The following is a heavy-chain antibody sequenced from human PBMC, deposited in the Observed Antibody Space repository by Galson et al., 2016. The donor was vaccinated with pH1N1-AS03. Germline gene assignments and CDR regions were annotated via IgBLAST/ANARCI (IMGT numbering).Heavy chain of an antibody. CDR2: FDPEDGEK. CDR1: VYSLSEVS. V-gene: IGHV1-24*01. D-gene: IGHD2-2*01. Sequence: SVKVSCKVSVYSLSEVSIHWVRQVPRKGLEWMGGFDPEDGEKTYAQKFQGRVTMTTDTSTSTAYMELRNLRSDDTAVYFCARDNEPSAMFDYWGQGTLVTVSS. J-gene: IGHJ4*02. CDR3: ARDNEPSAMFDY.